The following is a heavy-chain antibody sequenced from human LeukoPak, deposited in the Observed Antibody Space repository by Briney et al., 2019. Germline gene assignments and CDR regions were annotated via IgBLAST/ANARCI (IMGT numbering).Heavy chain of an antibody. CDR1: GFTFSSHA. Sequence: GGSLRLSCAASGFTFSSHAMSWVRQAPGKGLEWVSAISGSGGSTYYADSVKGRFTISRDNSKNTLYLQMNSLRAEDTAVYYCAKPDGGYDEPNAFDIWGQGTMVTVSS. V-gene: IGHV3-23*01. CDR3: AKPDGGYDEPNAFDI. J-gene: IGHJ3*02. D-gene: IGHD5-12*01. CDR2: ISGSGGST.